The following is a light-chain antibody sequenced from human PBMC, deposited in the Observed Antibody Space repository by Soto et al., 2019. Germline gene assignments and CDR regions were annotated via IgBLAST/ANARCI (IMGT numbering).Light chain of an antibody. CDR2: DAS. V-gene: IGKV3D-15*01. CDR3: QQYYSTPPWT. J-gene: IGKJ1*01. Sequence: EIVLTQSPATLSFSPGERATLSFSASQSVSRNLAWYQQKPGQAPRLLIYDASTRATGTPARFSGSGSGTKFTLSISSLQAEDVAVYYCQQYYSTPPWTFGQGTKVDIK. CDR1: QSVSRN.